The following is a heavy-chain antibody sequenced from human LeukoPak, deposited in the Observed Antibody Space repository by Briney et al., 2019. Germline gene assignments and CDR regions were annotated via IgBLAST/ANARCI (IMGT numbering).Heavy chain of an antibody. CDR1: GGSISSGSYY. CDR2: IYTSGST. V-gene: IGHV4-61*02. CDR3: AREAVLAFWSGQIDY. Sequence: NPSQTLSLTCTVSGGSISSGSYYWSWIRQPAGKGLEWIGRIYTSGSTNYNPSLKSRVTISVDRSKNQFSLKLSSVTAADTAVYYCAREAVLAFWSGQIDYWGQGTLVTVSS. J-gene: IGHJ4*02. D-gene: IGHD3-3*01.